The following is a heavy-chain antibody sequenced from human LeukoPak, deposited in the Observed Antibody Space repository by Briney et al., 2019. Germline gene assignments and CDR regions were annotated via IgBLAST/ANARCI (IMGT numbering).Heavy chain of an antibody. V-gene: IGHV4-39*07. CDR2: IYYSGST. J-gene: IGHJ5*02. D-gene: IGHD6-13*01. CDR1: GGSISSSSYY. CDR3: ARVPRGYSSSWYFPATQNWFDP. Sequence: SETLSLTCTVSGGSISSSSYYWGWIRQPPGKGLEWIGSIYYSGSTYYNPSLKSRVTISVDTSKNQFSLKLSSVTAADTAVYYCARVPRGYSSSWYFPATQNWFDPWGQGTLVTVSS.